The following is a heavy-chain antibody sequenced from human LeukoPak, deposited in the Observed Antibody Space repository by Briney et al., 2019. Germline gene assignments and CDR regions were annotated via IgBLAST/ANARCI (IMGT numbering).Heavy chain of an antibody. CDR2: IYSGGST. CDR3: ARDRVGWNWGLDSYWYFDL. J-gene: IGHJ2*01. V-gene: IGHV3-53*01. CDR1: GFTVSSNY. Sequence: GSLRLSCAASGFTVSSNYMSWVRQAPGKGLEWVSVIYSGGSTYYADSVKGRFTISRDNSKNTLYLQMNSLRAEDTAVYYCARDRVGWNWGLDSYWYFDLWGRGTLVTVSS. D-gene: IGHD7-27*01.